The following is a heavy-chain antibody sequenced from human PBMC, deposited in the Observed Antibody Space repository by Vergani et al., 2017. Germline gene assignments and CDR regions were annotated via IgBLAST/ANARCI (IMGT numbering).Heavy chain of an antibody. V-gene: IGHV3-23*01. CDR1: GFTFSSYA. CDR2: ISGSGGST. D-gene: IGHD2-21*02. Sequence: EVQLLESGGGLVQPGGSLRLSCAASGFTFSSYAMSWVRQAPGKGLEWVSAISGSGGSTYYADSVKGRFTISRDNSKNTLYLQMNSLRAEDTAVDYCAKSQDLAYCGGDCPRNFDYWGQGTLVTGSS. CDR3: AKSQDLAYCGGDCPRNFDY. J-gene: IGHJ4*02.